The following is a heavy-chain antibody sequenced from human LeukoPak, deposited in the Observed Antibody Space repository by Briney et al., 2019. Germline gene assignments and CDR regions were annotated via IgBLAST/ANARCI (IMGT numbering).Heavy chain of an antibody. D-gene: IGHD2-15*01. J-gene: IGHJ4*02. CDR1: AGSISSYY. Sequence: SETLSLTCTVSAGSISSYYWSWIRQPPGKGLEWIGYIFYSGSTNYNPSLKSRVTISVATSKNQFSLKLSSVTAADTAVYYCARHRSGRYYFDYWGQGTLVTVSS. CDR3: ARHRSGRYYFDY. V-gene: IGHV4-59*08. CDR2: IFYSGST.